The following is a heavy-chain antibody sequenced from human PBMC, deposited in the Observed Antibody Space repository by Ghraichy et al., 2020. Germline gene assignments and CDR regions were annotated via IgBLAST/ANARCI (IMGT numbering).Heavy chain of an antibody. J-gene: IGHJ6*02. CDR3: AKTFSLDV. D-gene: IGHD3-16*01. V-gene: IGHV3-23*01. CDR2: ITTTGRST. CDR1: GFTFSSNG. Sequence: LSLTCAASGFTFSSNGMNWVRQAPGKGLEWVSSITTTGRSTFYADSVKGRFTISRDNSENTLYLQMNSLRPDDTAVYYCAKTFSLDVWGQGTTVTVSS.